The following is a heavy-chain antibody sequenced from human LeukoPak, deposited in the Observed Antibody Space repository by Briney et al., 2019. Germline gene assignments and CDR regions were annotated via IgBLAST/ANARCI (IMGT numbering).Heavy chain of an antibody. Sequence: PGGSLRLSCAASGFTFSSYAMHWARQAPGKGLEWVAVISYDGSNKYYADSVKGRFTISRDNSKNTLYLQMNSLGAEDTAVYYCARSRSTNWNDGGRTNYWGQGTLVTVSS. CDR2: ISYDGSNK. V-gene: IGHV3-30-3*01. CDR1: GFTFSSYA. CDR3: ARSRSTNWNDGGRTNY. J-gene: IGHJ4*02. D-gene: IGHD1-20*01.